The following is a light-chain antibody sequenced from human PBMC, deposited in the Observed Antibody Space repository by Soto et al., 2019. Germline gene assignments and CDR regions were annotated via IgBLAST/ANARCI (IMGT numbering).Light chain of an antibody. CDR2: DAS. CDR3: QHYNNWPWT. CDR1: QTMGRW. J-gene: IGKJ1*01. V-gene: IGKV1-5*01. Sequence: DIQMTQSPSTLSASVGDSVTITCRASQTMGRWLAWYQQKPGKAPKLLIYDASTLESGVPSRFSGSGSGTDFTLSIRSLQPDDFATYSCQHYNNWPWTFGQGTKVDIK.